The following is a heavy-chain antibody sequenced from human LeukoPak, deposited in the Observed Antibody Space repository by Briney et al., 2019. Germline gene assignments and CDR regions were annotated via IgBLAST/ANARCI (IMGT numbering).Heavy chain of an antibody. D-gene: IGHD3-3*01. J-gene: IGHJ5*02. CDR1: GGSTSTTNYY. CDR3: ARGLRFLEWLSRRNWFDP. Sequence: SETLSLTCTVSGGSTSTTNYYGGWIRQPPGKGLEWIGEINHSGSTNYNPSLKSRVTISVDTSKNQFSLKLSSVTAADTAVYYCARGLRFLEWLSRRNWFDPWGQGTLVTVSS. CDR2: INHSGST. V-gene: IGHV4-39*07.